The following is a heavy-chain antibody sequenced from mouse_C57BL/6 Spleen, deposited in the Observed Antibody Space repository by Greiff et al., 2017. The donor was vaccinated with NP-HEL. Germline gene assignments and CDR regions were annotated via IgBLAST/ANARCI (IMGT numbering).Heavy chain of an antibody. Sequence: EVKLMESGGGLVKPGGSLKLSCAASGFTFSDYGMHWVRQAPEKGLEWVAYISSGSSTIYYADTVKGRFTISRDNAKNTLFLQMTSLRSEDTAMYYCARTGSSAWFACWGQGTLVTVSA. V-gene: IGHV5-17*01. CDR1: GFTFSDYG. J-gene: IGHJ3*01. CDR2: ISSGSSTI. D-gene: IGHD1-1*01. CDR3: ARTGSSAWFAC.